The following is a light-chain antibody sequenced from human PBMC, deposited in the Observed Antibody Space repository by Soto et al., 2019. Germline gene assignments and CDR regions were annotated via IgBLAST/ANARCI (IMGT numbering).Light chain of an antibody. V-gene: IGKV3-15*01. CDR2: GAS. CDR1: HSVSSN. J-gene: IGKJ4*01. CDR3: QQYNNWPLT. Sequence: EIVMTQSPATLSVSPGERATLSCRASHSVSSNLAWYQQKPGQAPRLLIYGASTRATGIPARFSGSGSGTEFTLTISSLQSEDFAFYYCQQYNNWPLTFGGGTKVEIK.